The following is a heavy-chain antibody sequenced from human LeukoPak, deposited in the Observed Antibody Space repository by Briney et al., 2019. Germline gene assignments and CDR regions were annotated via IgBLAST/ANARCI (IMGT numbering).Heavy chain of an antibody. CDR1: GFTFSSYS. V-gene: IGHV3-21*01. CDR2: ISSSSSYI. Sequence: GGSLRLSCAASGFTFSSYSMNWVRQAPGKGLEWVSSISSSSSYIFYADSVKGRFTISRDTAKNSLYLQMNSLRAEDTAVYYCARFAYCGGDCYSARNLDYWGQGTLVTVSS. J-gene: IGHJ4*02. CDR3: ARFAYCGGDCYSARNLDY. D-gene: IGHD2-21*02.